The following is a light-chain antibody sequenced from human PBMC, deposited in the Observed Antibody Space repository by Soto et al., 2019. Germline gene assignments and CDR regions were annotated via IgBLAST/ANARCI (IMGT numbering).Light chain of an antibody. CDR2: GAS. CDR1: QSVSSSY. CDR3: QQYGRSPLIT. J-gene: IGKJ5*01. Sequence: EIVLTQSPGTLSLSPGERATLSCRASQSVSSSYLAWYQQKPGQAPRLLIYGASSRATGIPDRFSGSGSGTDFTLTISRLEPEEFAVYYCQQYGRSPLITFGQGTRLESK. V-gene: IGKV3-20*01.